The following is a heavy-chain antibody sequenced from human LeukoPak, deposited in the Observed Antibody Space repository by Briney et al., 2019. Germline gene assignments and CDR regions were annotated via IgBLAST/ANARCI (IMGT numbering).Heavy chain of an antibody. CDR1: GGSISSGSYY. CDR2: IYTSGST. D-gene: IGHD4-23*01. J-gene: IGHJ5*02. V-gene: IGHV4-61*02. CDR3: ARTGTIAAGGWFDP. Sequence: PSETLSLTCTVSGGSISSGSYYWSWIRQPAGKGLEWIGRIYTSGSTNYNPSLKSRVTISVDTSKNQFSLKLSSVTAADTAVYYCARTGTIAAGGWFDPWGQGTLVTVSS.